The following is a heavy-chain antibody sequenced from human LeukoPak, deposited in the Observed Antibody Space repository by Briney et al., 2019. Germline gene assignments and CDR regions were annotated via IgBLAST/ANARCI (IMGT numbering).Heavy chain of an antibody. CDR1: GFTFSSYT. V-gene: IGHV3-21*01. Sequence: GGSLRLSCAASGFTFSSYTMNWVRQAPGKGLEWVSSISGSSSYIYYADSVKGRFTISRDNAKNSLFLQMNSLRAEDTAVYYCARAARTYDSSGYYYIYFQHWGQGTLVSVSS. CDR2: ISGSSSYI. J-gene: IGHJ1*01. D-gene: IGHD3-22*01. CDR3: ARAARTYDSSGYYYIYFQH.